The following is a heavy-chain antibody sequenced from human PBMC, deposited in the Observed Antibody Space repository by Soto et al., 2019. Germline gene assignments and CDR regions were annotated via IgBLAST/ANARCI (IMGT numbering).Heavy chain of an antibody. D-gene: IGHD2-21*02. CDR1: GGSISSYY. V-gene: IGHV4-59*01. CDR3: AREAYCGGDCYCFDY. CDR2: IYYSGST. Sequence: LSETLSLTCTVSGGSISSYYWSWIRQPPGKGLEWIGYIYYSGSTNYNPSLKSRVTISVDTSKNQFSLKLSSVTAADTAVYYCAREAYCGGDCYCFDYWGQGTLVTVSS. J-gene: IGHJ4*02.